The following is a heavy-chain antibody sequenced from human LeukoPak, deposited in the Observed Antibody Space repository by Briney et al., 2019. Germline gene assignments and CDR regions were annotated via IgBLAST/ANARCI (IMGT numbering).Heavy chain of an antibody. CDR1: GFTFSSYA. J-gene: IGHJ4*02. CDR3: AKGSGASCYTGSDY. Sequence: GGSLRLSCAASGFTFSSYAMSWVRQAPGKGLEWVSTIGTSGGITYYADSVKGRFTISRDNSKNTLYLQMNSLRAEDTAVYYCAKGSGASCYTGSDYWGQGTLVTVSS. D-gene: IGHD2-2*02. CDR2: IGTSGGIT. V-gene: IGHV3-23*01.